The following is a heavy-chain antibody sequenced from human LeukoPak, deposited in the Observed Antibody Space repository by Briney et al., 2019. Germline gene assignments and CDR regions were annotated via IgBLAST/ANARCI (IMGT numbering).Heavy chain of an antibody. CDR2: ISGSGDNT. J-gene: IGHJ6*04. V-gene: IGHV3-23*01. CDR3: AKERYSSGWYAYMDV. Sequence: PGGSLRLSCAASGFTFSSYAMNWVRQAPGKGLEWVSAISGSGDNTYYADSVKGRFTISRDNSKNTLYLQMASLRAEDTAVYYCAKERYSSGWYAYMDVWGKGTTVTVSS. CDR1: GFTFSSYA. D-gene: IGHD6-19*01.